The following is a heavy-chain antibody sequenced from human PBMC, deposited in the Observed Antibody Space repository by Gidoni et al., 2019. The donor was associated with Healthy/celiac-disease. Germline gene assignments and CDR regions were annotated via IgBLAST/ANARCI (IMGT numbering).Heavy chain of an antibody. CDR1: GDSVSSNSAA. CDR3: ARLPLEYSSSSGDY. D-gene: IGHD6-6*01. Sequence: QVQLQKSGQGLVKPSQTRALTSAIAGDSVSSNSAAWNWIRQSPSIGLEWLGRTYYRSKWYNDYAVSVKSRITINPDTSKNQFSLQLNSVTPEDTAVYYCARLPLEYSSSSGDYWGQGTLVTVSS. CDR2: TYYRSKWYN. J-gene: IGHJ4*02. V-gene: IGHV6-1*01.